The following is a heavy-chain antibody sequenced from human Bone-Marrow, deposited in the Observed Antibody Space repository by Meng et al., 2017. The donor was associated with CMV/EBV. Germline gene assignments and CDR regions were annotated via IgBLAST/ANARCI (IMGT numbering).Heavy chain of an antibody. CDR2: IRYDGSKK. D-gene: IGHD6-13*01. Sequence: GGSLRLSCAASGFTFSSYSMNWVRQAPGKGLEWVAGIRYDGSKKYYGDSVKGRFAISRDNSKNTHYLQMNSLRAEDTAVYYCAKEAGSNNWYFDLWGRGTLVTVSS. J-gene: IGHJ2*01. CDR3: AKEAGSNNWYFDL. CDR1: GFTFSSYS. V-gene: IGHV3-30*02.